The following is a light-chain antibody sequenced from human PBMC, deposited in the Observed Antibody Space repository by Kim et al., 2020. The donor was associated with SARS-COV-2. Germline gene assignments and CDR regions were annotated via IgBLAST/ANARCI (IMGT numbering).Light chain of an antibody. Sequence: VALEQRVRMTCKGDSLRSYYASWYQQKPGLAPVLVLYGKNDRPSGSPGLFSGSCSGNTASLTITGARAEDEADYYCNSRDSSGNHVFGTGTKVTVL. CDR2: GKN. CDR3: NSRDSSGNHV. CDR1: SLRSYY. V-gene: IGLV3-19*01. J-gene: IGLJ1*01.